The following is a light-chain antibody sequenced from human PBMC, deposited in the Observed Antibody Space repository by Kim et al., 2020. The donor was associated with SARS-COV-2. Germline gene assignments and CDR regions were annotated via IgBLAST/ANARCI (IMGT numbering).Light chain of an antibody. CDR1: NIGSKS. J-gene: IGLJ2*01. Sequence: PGKPAGVTCGGNNIGSKSVHWYQQKPGQAPVLVIYYDSDRPSGIPERFSGSNSGNMATLTISRVEAGDEADYYCQVWDSSSDHPVVFGGGTQLTVL. CDR3: QVWDSSSDHPVV. V-gene: IGLV3-21*04. CDR2: YDS.